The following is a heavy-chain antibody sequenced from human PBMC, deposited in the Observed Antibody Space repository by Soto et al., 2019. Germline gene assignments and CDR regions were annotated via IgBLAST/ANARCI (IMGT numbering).Heavy chain of an antibody. CDR2: VYHSGLT. J-gene: IGHJ2*01. V-gene: IGHV4-4*02. Sequence: VQLQESGPGLVKPSETLSLICTVSGGSISRSNWWSWVRHAPGKGLEWIGEVYHSGLTDYNPSLKSRVTMSVDNSKNQFSLNLTSVTAADTAVYFCTRVLAALGNRWYLDLWGRGTLVSVSS. D-gene: IGHD2-15*01. CDR3: TRVLAALGNRWYLDL. CDR1: GGSISRSNW.